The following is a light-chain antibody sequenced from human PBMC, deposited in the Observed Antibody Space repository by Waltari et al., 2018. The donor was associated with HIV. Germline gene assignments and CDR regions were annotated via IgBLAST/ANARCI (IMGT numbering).Light chain of an antibody. V-gene: IGLV3-1*01. CDR3: QAWDSSTVV. Sequence: SYELTQPPSVSVSPGRTASITCSGAELGDKYACWYQQKPGQSPVLVIYQDSKRPSGSPERFSGSTSGNTATLTITGTQAMDEADYYCQAWDSSTVVFGGGTKLSVL. CDR2: QDS. J-gene: IGLJ2*01. CDR1: ELGDKY.